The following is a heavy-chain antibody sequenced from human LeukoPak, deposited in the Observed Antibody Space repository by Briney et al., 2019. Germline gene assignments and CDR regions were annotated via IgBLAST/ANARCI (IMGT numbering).Heavy chain of an antibody. V-gene: IGHV3-49*04. D-gene: IGHD6-13*01. CDR3: TRAPYSSSGAFDI. Sequence: GGSLRLSCTASGFTFGDYTMSWVRQAPGKGLEWVGFIRSKAYGGTTEYAASVKSRFTISRDDSKSIAYLQMNSLKTEDTAVYYCTRAPYSSSGAFDIWGQGTMVTVSS. CDR2: IRSKAYGGTT. CDR1: GFTFGDYT. J-gene: IGHJ3*02.